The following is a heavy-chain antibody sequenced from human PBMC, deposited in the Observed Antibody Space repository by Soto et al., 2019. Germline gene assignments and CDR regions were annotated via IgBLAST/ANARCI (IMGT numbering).Heavy chain of an antibody. CDR1: GFTFSTYS. V-gene: IGHV3-21*06. CDR3: ARSSGGSGKLWNYYGMDV. Sequence: GGSLRLSCAASGFTFSTYSMNWVRQAPGKGLEWASAISGSGGSTYYADSVKGRFTISRDNAKNSLYLQMNSLRAEDTAVYYCARSSGGSGKLWNYYGMDVWGQGTTVTVSS. CDR2: ISGSGGST. J-gene: IGHJ6*02. D-gene: IGHD3-10*01.